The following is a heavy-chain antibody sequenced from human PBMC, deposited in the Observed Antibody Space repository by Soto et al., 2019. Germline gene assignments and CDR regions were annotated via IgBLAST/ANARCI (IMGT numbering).Heavy chain of an antibody. Sequence: ESLRISCKGSGYSFTSYWISRVRQMPGKGLEWMGRIDPSDSYTNYSPSFQGHVTISADKSISTAYLQWSSLKASDTAMYYCARLYYDFWSGYPNPHYYYYGMDVWGQGTTVTVSS. CDR1: GYSFTSYW. CDR3: ARLYYDFWSGYPNPHYYYYGMDV. J-gene: IGHJ6*02. D-gene: IGHD3-3*01. CDR2: IDPSDSYT. V-gene: IGHV5-10-1*01.